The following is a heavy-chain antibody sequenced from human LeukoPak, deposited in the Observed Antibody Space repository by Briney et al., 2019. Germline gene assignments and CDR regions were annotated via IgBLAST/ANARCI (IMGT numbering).Heavy chain of an antibody. D-gene: IGHD2-21*01. Sequence: PGGSLRLSCAASGFIFSSYGIHWVRQAPGKGLEWVAVIPDDAINKYYADSVKGRFTISRDNSKNTLYLQMNSLRAEDTAVYFCAKDRVIEATVAREPYYYGMDVWGQGTTVTVSS. CDR2: IPDDAINK. CDR3: AKDRVIEATVAREPYYYGMDV. CDR1: GFIFSSYG. V-gene: IGHV3-30*18. J-gene: IGHJ6*02.